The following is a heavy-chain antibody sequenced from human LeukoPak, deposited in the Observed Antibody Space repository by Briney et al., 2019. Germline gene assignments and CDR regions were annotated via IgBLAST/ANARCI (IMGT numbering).Heavy chain of an antibody. CDR3: ASPPGYSSSWYYFDY. CDR2: IYYSGST. D-gene: IGHD6-13*01. V-gene: IGHV4-39*01. CDR1: GGSISSSSYY. Sequence: SETLSLTCTVSGGSISSSSYYWGWIRQPPGKGLEWIESIYYSGSTYYNPSLKSRVTVSVDTSKNQFSLKLSSVTAADTAVYYCASPPGYSSSWYYFDYWGRGTLVTVSS. J-gene: IGHJ4*02.